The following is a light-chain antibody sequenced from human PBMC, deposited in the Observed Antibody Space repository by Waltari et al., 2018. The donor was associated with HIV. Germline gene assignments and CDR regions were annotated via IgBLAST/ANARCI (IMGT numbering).Light chain of an antibody. CDR2: QGT. Sequence: SYESTQPPSLPVPPGQTPSITYTGANLGNKYAASYHQQADQSLLLAIYQGTKRPSGIPERFSGSNSGNTATLTISGTQALDEAHYYCQAWDTSTASVVFGGGTKLTVL. J-gene: IGLJ2*01. V-gene: IGLV3-1*01. CDR1: NLGNKY. CDR3: QAWDTSTASVV.